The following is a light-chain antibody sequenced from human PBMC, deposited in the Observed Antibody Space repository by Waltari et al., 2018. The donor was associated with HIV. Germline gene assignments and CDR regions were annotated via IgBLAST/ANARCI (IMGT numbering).Light chain of an antibody. J-gene: IGKJ1*01. Sequence: DIQMTQSPSSLSASVGDRVTITCRATEGIRTSLNWYRQKPGKVPELLIYGASPLQSVAPSRFSGSGSGTDFTLTISSLQPEDFVTYYCQQSSDIPWTFGQGTTVEIK. CDR2: GAS. CDR3: QQSSDIPWT. V-gene: IGKV1-39*01. CDR1: EGIRTS.